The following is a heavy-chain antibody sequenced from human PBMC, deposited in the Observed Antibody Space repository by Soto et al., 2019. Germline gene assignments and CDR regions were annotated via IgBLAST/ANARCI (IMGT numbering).Heavy chain of an antibody. CDR1: GFTFDNYG. D-gene: IGHD3-3*01. Sequence: GGSLRLSCAASGFTFDNYGMSWVRQAPGKGLEWVSSISSSSGNTYYADSVKGRFTISRDNAKNSLYLQMNSLRAEDTAVYYCARGNFWSGYLREDYWGQGTLVTVSS. CDR2: ISSSSGNT. J-gene: IGHJ4*02. CDR3: ARGNFWSGYLREDY. V-gene: IGHV3-21*04.